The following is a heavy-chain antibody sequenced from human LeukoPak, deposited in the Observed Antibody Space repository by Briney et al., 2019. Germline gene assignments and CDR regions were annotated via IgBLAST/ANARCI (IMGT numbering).Heavy chain of an antibody. D-gene: IGHD2-15*01. V-gene: IGHV1-2*06. Sequence: ASVKVSCKASGYTLTAYYIYWVRQAPGQGLEWMGRINPNSGGTDYAQNFQGRGTRTRDTSISTAYMELSRLRSDATAVYYCARGYCSGGTCYLVENWLDPWGQGTLVTVSS. CDR1: GYTLTAYY. J-gene: IGHJ5*02. CDR3: ARGYCSGGTCYLVENWLDP. CDR2: INPNSGGT.